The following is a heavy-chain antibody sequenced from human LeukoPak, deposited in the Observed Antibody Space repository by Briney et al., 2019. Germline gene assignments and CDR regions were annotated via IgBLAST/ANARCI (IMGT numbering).Heavy chain of an antibody. CDR3: AREQAGSFDY. CDR1: GFTFSSYA. CDR2: ISYDGSNK. V-gene: IGHV3-30*04. D-gene: IGHD6-13*01. Sequence: GGSLRLSCAASGFTFSSYAMHWVRQAPGKGLEWVAVISYDGSNKYYADSVKGRFTISRDNSKNTLYLQMNSLRAEDTAVYYCAREQAGSFDYWGQGTLVTVSS. J-gene: IGHJ4*02.